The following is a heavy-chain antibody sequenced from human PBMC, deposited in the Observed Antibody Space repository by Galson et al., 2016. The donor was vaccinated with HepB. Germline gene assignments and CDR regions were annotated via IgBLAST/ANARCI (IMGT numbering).Heavy chain of an antibody. D-gene: IGHD3-22*01. CDR1: GFTFSSYA. J-gene: IGHJ3*02. V-gene: IGHV3-23*01. CDR3: AREGVYYYDSSGYSDAFDI. CDR2: ISGSGGST. Sequence: SLRLSCAASGFTFSSYAMSWVRQAPGKGLEWVSAISGSGGSTYYADSVKGRFTISRDNSKNTLYLQMNSLRAEDTAVYYCAREGVYYYDSSGYSDAFDIWGQGTTVTVS.